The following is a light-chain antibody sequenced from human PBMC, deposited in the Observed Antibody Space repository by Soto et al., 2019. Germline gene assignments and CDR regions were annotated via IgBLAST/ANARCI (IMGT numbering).Light chain of an antibody. Sequence: APNQPPPASGGPGQSVTISRTGKSSDVGGYNYVSWYQQHPGKAPKLMIYEVSKRPSGVPDRFSGSKSGNTASLTVSGLQAEDEADYYCSSYAGSNRVFGTGTKVTVL. CDR2: EVS. V-gene: IGLV2-8*01. CDR3: SSYAGSNRV. CDR1: SSDVGGYNY. J-gene: IGLJ1*01.